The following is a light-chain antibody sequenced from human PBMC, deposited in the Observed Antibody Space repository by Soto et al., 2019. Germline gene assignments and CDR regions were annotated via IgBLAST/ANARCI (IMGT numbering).Light chain of an antibody. CDR1: SSDVGDYNY. CDR2: GVS. CDR3: NSYTSTNTLV. J-gene: IGLJ2*01. Sequence: QSALTQPASVSGSPGQSITISRTGTSSDVGDYNYVSWYQQHPGKAPKLIIYGVSNRPSGISNRFSGSKSGNTASLTISGLQAEDEADYYCNSYTSTNTLVFGGGTKLTVL. V-gene: IGLV2-14*01.